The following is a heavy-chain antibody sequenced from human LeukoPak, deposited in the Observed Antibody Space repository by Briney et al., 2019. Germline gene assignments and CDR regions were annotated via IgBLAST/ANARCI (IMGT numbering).Heavy chain of an antibody. J-gene: IGHJ5*02. CDR3: IKEHALWHEEGNWFDT. CDR1: GFNFNTYS. CDR2: INDDTP. Sequence: PGGSLRLSCTTSGFNFNTYSMSWVRQSPGKGLEWVSAINDDTPYYADSVKGRFTVSRDKSKYTLYLQLNSLRAEDTAIYYCIKEHALWHEEGNWFDTWGQGVLVTVSS. D-gene: IGHD3-10*01. V-gene: IGHV3-23*01.